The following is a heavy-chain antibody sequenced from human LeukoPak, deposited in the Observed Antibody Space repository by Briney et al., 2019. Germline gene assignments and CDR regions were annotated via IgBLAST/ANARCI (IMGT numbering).Heavy chain of an antibody. CDR1: GGSISSHY. V-gene: IGHV4-59*08. D-gene: IGHD6-19*01. J-gene: IGHJ4*02. Sequence: PSETLSLTCTASGGSISSHYWSWIRQPPGKGLEWIGYIYYSGSTNYNPSLKSRVTISVDTSKNQFSLKLSSVTAADTAVYYCARLSYSSGGDYWGQGTLVTVSS. CDR3: ARLSYSSGGDY. CDR2: IYYSGST.